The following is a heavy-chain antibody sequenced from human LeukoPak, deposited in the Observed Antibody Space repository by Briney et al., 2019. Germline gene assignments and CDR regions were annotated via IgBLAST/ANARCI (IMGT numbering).Heavy chain of an antibody. Sequence: GASLRLSCAASGFTFSSYAMSWVRQAPGKGLEWVSAISGSGGSTYYADSVKGRFTISRDNSMNTLYLQMNSLRAEDTAVYYCAKEGHYDFWSGYLDYYYYGMDVWGQGTTVTVSS. D-gene: IGHD3-3*01. CDR3: AKEGHYDFWSGYLDYYYYGMDV. J-gene: IGHJ6*02. CDR2: ISGSGGST. V-gene: IGHV3-23*01. CDR1: GFTFSSYA.